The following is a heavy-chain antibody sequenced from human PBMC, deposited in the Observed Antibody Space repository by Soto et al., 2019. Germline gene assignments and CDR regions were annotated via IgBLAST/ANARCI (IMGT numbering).Heavy chain of an antibody. D-gene: IGHD3-3*01. Sequence: PGGSLRLSCAASGFTFSSYAMHWVRQAPGKGLEWVAVISYDGSNKYYADSVKGRFTISRDNSKNTLYLQMNSLRAEGTAVYYCAREYDFWSETYYFDYWGQGTLVTVSS. J-gene: IGHJ4*02. CDR3: AREYDFWSETYYFDY. V-gene: IGHV3-30-3*01. CDR2: ISYDGSNK. CDR1: GFTFSSYA.